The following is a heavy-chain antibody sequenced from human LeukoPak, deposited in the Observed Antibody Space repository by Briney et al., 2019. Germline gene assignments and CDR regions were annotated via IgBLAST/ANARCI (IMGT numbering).Heavy chain of an antibody. Sequence: GASVKVCCKAAAYTFTIYGICLRREAPGQGLEWMGWISAYNGNTNYAQKLQGRVTMTTDTSTSTAYMELRSLRSDDTAVYYCAILEEYYDYVGGSYLTRGQRTLVTVSS. CDR2: ISAYNGNT. V-gene: IGHV1-18*01. CDR3: AILEEYYDYVGGSYLT. CDR1: AYTFTIYG. J-gene: IGHJ4*02. D-gene: IGHD3-16*01.